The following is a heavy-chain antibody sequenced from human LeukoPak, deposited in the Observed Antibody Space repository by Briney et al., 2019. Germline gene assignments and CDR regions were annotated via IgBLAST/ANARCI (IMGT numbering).Heavy chain of an antibody. V-gene: IGHV3-21*01. J-gene: IGHJ4*02. Sequence: PGGSLRLSCAASGFTFSSYSMNWVRQAPGKGLEWVSSISSSSSYIYYADSVKGRFTISRDNAKNSLYLQMNSLRAEDTAVYYCASYGYILTGYPPTYYFDYWGQGTLVTVSS. D-gene: IGHD3-9*01. CDR1: GFTFSSYS. CDR2: ISSSSSYI. CDR3: ASYGYILTGYPPTYYFDY.